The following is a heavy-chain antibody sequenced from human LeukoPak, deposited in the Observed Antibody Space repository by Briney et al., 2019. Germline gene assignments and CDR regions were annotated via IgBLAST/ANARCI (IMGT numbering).Heavy chain of an antibody. CDR3: ATNRAGTYDRPFDI. Sequence: SETLSLTCIVSGGSINNHYWTWIRQTPGKGLEWIGDIHYTGTTRYNPSLKSRVTISIDTSKSQFSLELSSVTATDTAVYFCATNRAGTYDRPFDIWGQGTMVTVSS. J-gene: IGHJ3*02. CDR2: IHYTGTT. CDR1: GGSINNHY. V-gene: IGHV4-59*08. D-gene: IGHD1-26*01.